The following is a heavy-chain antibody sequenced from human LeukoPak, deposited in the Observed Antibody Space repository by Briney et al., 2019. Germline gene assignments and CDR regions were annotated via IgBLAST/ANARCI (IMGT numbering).Heavy chain of an antibody. Sequence: KTSETLSLTCTVSGGSISSYYWSWIRQPPGKGLEWIGYIYYSGSTNYNPSLKSRVTISVDTSKNQFSLKLSSVTAADTAVYYCARDLRITIFGVVISNWFDPWGQGTLVTVSS. CDR3: ARDLRITIFGVVISNWFDP. CDR1: GGSISSYY. D-gene: IGHD3-3*01. V-gene: IGHV4-59*12. CDR2: IYYSGST. J-gene: IGHJ5*02.